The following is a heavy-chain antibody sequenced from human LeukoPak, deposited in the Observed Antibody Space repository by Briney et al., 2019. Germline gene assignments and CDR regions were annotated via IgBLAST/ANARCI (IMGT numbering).Heavy chain of an antibody. V-gene: IGHV3-21*01. CDR2: ISSSSSYI. D-gene: IGHD5-18*01. CDR1: GFTFSSYS. J-gene: IGHJ4*02. Sequence: GGSPRLSCAASGFTFSSYSMNWVRQAPGKGLEWVSSISSSSSYIYYADSVKGRFTISRDNAKNSLYLQMNSLRAEDTAVYYCARDRGYSYGQTAFDYWGQGTLVTVSS. CDR3: ARDRGYSYGQTAFDY.